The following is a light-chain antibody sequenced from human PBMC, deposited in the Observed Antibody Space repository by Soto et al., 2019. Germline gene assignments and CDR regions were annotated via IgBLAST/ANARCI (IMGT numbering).Light chain of an antibody. Sequence: GDRVTVTCRASQSISGQLAWYQQRPGKAPNLLISDASNLNGGVPSRFSGSGSGTEFTLTISSLQPDDFATYYCQHYNAYPVTFGGGTKVEIK. V-gene: IGKV1-5*01. CDR2: DAS. J-gene: IGKJ4*01. CDR3: QHYNAYPVT. CDR1: QSISGQ.